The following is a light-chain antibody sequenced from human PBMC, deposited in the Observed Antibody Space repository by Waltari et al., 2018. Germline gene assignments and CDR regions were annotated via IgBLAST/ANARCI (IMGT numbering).Light chain of an antibody. CDR3: AAWDDTLSAVL. CDR2: RNN. J-gene: IGLJ3*02. CDR1: RSNIGINY. Sequence: SCSGSRSNIGINYVYWYQHLPGTTPKLPIYRNNQRPSGVPDRFSGSKSGTSASLAISGLRSEDEADYYCAAWDDTLSAVLFGGGTNLTVL. V-gene: IGLV1-47*01.